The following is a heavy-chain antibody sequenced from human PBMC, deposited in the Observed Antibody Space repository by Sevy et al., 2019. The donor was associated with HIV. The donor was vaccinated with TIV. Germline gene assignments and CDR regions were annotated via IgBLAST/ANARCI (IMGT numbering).Heavy chain of an antibody. CDR1: GFTFSSYW. CDR2: VNSDGSST. Sequence: GESLKISCAASGFTFSSYWMHWVRQAPGKGPVWVSGVNSDGSSTNYADSVKGRFTMSRDSAKHTLYLQMNSLRAEDTAVYFCVAANTWQDYWGQGTLVTVSS. D-gene: IGHD2-15*01. V-gene: IGHV3-74*01. J-gene: IGHJ4*02. CDR3: VAANTWQDY.